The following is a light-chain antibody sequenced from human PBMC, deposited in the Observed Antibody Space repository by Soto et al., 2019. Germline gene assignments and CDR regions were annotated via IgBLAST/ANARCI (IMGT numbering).Light chain of an antibody. CDR2: GAS. Sequence: EIVLTQSPGTLSLTLGERATLSCRASQSVSSSYLAWYQQKPGQAPRLLTYGASNRATGIPDRFSGSGSGTDFTLSIDRLEPEDFAVYYCQQYSSSPWTFGQGTKVESK. CDR1: QSVSSSY. V-gene: IGKV3-20*01. J-gene: IGKJ1*01. CDR3: QQYSSSPWT.